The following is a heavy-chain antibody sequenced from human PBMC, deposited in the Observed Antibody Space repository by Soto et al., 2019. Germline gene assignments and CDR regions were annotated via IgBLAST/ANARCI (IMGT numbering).Heavy chain of an antibody. CDR3: VRLGFCDGATCNHYFYYYGMDV. Sequence: DVQVVETGGDLVQPGGSLRLSCAVSGFSSSSYAFNWVRQAPGRGLEWVSFISSRGSTIYYADSVEGRFTISRDNAQNSLFPQMDSLRDEDTAVYYCVRLGFCDGATCNHYFYYYGMDVWGLGTTVVVSS. CDR1: GFSSSSYA. V-gene: IGHV3-48*03. D-gene: IGHD2-21*01. J-gene: IGHJ6*02. CDR2: ISSRGSTI.